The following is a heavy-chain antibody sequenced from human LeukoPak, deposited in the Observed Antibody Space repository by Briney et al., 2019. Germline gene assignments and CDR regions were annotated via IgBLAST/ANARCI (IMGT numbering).Heavy chain of an antibody. CDR1: AATFNNYT. Sequence: SSVKLCCNASAATFNNYTISWVRQAPGPGLEWMGGIIPIFGTANYDQKFQVRVTITADKSTSTVYMDLSSVRSEDTAVYYCARDMAYSGSYSSGLDLWGRGTLVTGSS. CDR2: IIPIFGTA. D-gene: IGHD1-26*01. V-gene: IGHV1-69*06. J-gene: IGHJ2*01. CDR3: ARDMAYSGSYSSGLDL.